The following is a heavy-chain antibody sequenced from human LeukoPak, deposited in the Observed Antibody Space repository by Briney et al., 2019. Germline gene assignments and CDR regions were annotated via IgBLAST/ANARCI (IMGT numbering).Heavy chain of an antibody. CDR1: GFTFSSYA. J-gene: IGHJ4*02. D-gene: IGHD3-22*01. CDR3: AKQTRYDSPAGGRGFDY. CDR2: ISGGGGII. V-gene: IGHV3-23*01. Sequence: GGSLRLSCAVSGFTFSSYAVSWVRQAPGKGLECVSIISGGGGIIYYADSVQGRFTISRDNSKTTLFLEMSSPRAEDTAVYYCAKQTRYDSPAGGRGFDYWGQGTLVTVSS.